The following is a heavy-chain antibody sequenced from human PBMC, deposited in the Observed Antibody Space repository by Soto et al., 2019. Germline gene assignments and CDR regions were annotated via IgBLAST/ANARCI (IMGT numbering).Heavy chain of an antibody. J-gene: IGHJ6*02. CDR2: ISWNGGNT. D-gene: IGHD3-3*01. CDR3: ARETLSFGSALDV. V-gene: IGHV3-43*01. Sequence: PGGSLRLSCAASGFRFDDYNIRWVRPAPGKGLEWVSFISWNGGNTYYADSVKGRFTISRDGTTESVSLQMTSLKREDTGLYYCARETLSFGSALDVWGQGTMVAVSS. CDR1: GFRFDDYN.